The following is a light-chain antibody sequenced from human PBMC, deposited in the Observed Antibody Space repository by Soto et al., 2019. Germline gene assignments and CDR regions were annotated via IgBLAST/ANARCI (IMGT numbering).Light chain of an antibody. Sequence: EIVLTQSPATLSLSPGERATLSCRASQSVSSFLAWYQQKPGQAPRLFIYDTSNRDTDIPASLSGSRSGTDFTLTISCLEPEDFAAYYCQQRNNQLLTFGGGTKVEIK. J-gene: IGKJ4*01. V-gene: IGKV3-11*01. CDR3: QQRNNQLLT. CDR1: QSVSSF. CDR2: DTS.